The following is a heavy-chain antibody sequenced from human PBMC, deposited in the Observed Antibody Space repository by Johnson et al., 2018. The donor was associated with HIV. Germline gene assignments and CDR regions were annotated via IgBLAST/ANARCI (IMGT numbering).Heavy chain of an antibody. CDR3: AREMVAAKDAFDI. CDR1: GFTFSSYG. J-gene: IGHJ3*02. V-gene: IGHV3-30*02. D-gene: IGHD2-15*01. CDR2: IRHDGSNK. Sequence: QVQPVESGGGLVQPGGSLRLSCAASGFTFSSYGMHWVRQAPGKGLEWVAFIRHDGSNKYYADSVKGRFTISRDNSKNTLYLQMNSLRAEDTAVYFCAREMVAAKDAFDIWGQGTMVTVSS.